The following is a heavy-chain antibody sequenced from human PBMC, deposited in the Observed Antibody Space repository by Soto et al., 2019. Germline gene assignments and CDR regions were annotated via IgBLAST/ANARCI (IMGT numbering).Heavy chain of an antibody. Sequence: PSETLSLTCTVSGGSISSYYWSWIRQPPGKGLEWIGYIYYSGSTNYNPSLKSRVTISVDTSKNQFSLKLSSVTAADTAVYYCARGVVVAAILGLWGQGTLVTVSS. D-gene: IGHD2-15*01. V-gene: IGHV4-59*01. J-gene: IGHJ4*02. CDR2: IYYSGST. CDR3: ARGVVVAAILGL. CDR1: GGSISSYY.